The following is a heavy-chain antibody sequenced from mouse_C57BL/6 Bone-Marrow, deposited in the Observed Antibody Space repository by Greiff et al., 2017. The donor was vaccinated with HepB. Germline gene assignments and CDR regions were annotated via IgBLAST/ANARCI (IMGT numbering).Heavy chain of an antibody. CDR3: ARSAYYRGFAY. Sequence: QVHVKQPGAELVKPGASVKLSCKASGYTFTSYWMHWVKQRPGQGLEWIGMIHPNSGSTNYNEKFKSKATLTVDKSSSTAYMQLSSLTSEDSAVYYCARSAYYRGFAYWGQGTLVTVSA. CDR1: GYTFTSYW. V-gene: IGHV1-64*01. J-gene: IGHJ3*01. D-gene: IGHD2-12*01. CDR2: IHPNSGST.